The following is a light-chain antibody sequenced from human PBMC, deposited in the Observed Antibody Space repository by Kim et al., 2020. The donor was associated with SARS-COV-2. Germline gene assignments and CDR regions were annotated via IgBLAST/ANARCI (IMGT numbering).Light chain of an antibody. CDR1: SSNIGKNT. CDR3: AAWDDRLSGRL. V-gene: IGLV1-44*01. CDR2: NND. Sequence: QSVLTQAPSASGTPGQRVAISCPGSSSNIGKNTVSWFRQLPRTAPKLLIYNNDQRPSGVPDRFSGSKSGTSASLAISGLQSEDEADYYCAAWDDRLSGRLFGGGTQLTVL. J-gene: IGLJ3*02.